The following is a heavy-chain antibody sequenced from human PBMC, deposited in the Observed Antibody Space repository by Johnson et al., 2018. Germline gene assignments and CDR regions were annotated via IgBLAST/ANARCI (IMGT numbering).Heavy chain of an antibody. J-gene: IGHJ6*03. V-gene: IGHV3-9*03. CDR1: GFTFDDYA. CDR2: ISWNSGSI. CDR3: ASNGMVRGVDYMDV. Sequence: VQLVQSGGGLVQPGRSLRLSCAASGFTFDDYAMHWVRQAPGKGLEWVSGISWNSGSIGYADSVKGRFTISRDNAKNSLYLQMNSLRAEDMALYYCASNGMVRGVDYMDVWGKGTTVTVSS. D-gene: IGHD3-10*01.